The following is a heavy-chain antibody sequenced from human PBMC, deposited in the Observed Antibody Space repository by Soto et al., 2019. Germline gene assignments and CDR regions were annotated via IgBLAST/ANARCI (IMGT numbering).Heavy chain of an antibody. V-gene: IGHV3-74*01. J-gene: IGHJ6*02. D-gene: IGHD2-2*01. Sequence: GGSLRLSCTASGFNFRRFWTHWVRQVPGRGLVWVSHINSDGSRTSYADSVKGRFTISRDNAKNTLFLQMNSLRAEDTAVYYCARDLSSCSSARCYSFYYGMDLWGQGTTVTVAS. CDR3: ARDLSSCSSARCYSFYYGMDL. CDR2: INSDGSRT. CDR1: GFNFRRFW.